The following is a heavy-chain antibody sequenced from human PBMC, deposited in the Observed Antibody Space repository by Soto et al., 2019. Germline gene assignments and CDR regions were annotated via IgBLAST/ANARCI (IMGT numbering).Heavy chain of an antibody. D-gene: IGHD4-17*01. CDR1: GFTFSSYG. Sequence: QVQLVESGGGVVQPGRSLRLSCAASGFTFSSYGMHWVRQAPGKGLEWVAVIWYDGSNKYYADSVKGRFTISRDNSKNTLYLHMNSLRAEDTAVYYCARVSTTVWAFDPWGQGTLVTVSS. CDR2: IWYDGSNK. V-gene: IGHV3-33*01. CDR3: ARVSTTVWAFDP. J-gene: IGHJ5*02.